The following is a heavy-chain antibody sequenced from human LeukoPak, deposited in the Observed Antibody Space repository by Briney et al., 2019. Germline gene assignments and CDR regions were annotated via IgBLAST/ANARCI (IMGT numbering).Heavy chain of an antibody. CDR1: GGSFSGYY. D-gene: IGHD2-2*01. CDR2: INHGGST. J-gene: IGHJ5*02. Sequence: SETLSLTCAVYGGSFSGYYWSWIRQPPGKGLEWIGEINHGGSTNYNPSLKSRVTISVDTSKNQFSLKLSSVTAADTAVYYCARTAVVIPAAIRGRVWFDPWGQGTLVTVSS. V-gene: IGHV4-34*01. CDR3: ARTAVVIPAAIRGRVWFDP.